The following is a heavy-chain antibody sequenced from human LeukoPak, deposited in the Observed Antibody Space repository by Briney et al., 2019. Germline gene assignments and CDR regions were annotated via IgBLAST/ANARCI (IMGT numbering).Heavy chain of an antibody. Sequence: SETLSLTCAVSGYSISSGYYWGWIRQPPGKGLEWIGNIYHSGDTYYNPSLKSRVTISADTSKNQFSLKLSSVTAADTAVYYCAKVGAYGDYARHDYWGQGTLVTGSS. CDR3: AKVGAYGDYARHDY. V-gene: IGHV4-38-2*01. J-gene: IGHJ4*02. D-gene: IGHD4-17*01. CDR1: GYSISSGYY. CDR2: IYHSGDT.